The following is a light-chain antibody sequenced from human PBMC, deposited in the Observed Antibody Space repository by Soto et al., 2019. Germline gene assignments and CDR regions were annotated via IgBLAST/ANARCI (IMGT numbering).Light chain of an antibody. CDR1: QSITTL. CDR3: QQSFSIPLT. V-gene: IGKV1-39*01. J-gene: IGKJ4*01. Sequence: DIQMTQSPSSLSASVGDSVTITCRASQSITTLLNWYQKKPGKAPSPLIYAASNLRSGVPSRFSGAGSGTHFSLTISALQPEDFASYYCQQSFSIPLTFGGGTKVDIK. CDR2: AAS.